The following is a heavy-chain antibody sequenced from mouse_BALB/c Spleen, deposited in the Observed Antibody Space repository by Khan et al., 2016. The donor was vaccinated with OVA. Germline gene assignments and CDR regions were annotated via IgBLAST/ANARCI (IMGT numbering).Heavy chain of an antibody. CDR3: VNHGSSSDWFTY. J-gene: IGHJ3*01. V-gene: IGHV1-7*01. CDR2: INPSTGYT. Sequence: QVQLKESGAELAKPGASVKMSCKASGYTFTKYWMHWVKQRSGQGLEWIGYINPSTGYTEYNQKLKDKATLTADKSSSTAYLQLSSLTSEDSAVYYCVNHGSSSDWFTYWGQGTLVTVS. CDR1: GYTFTKYW. D-gene: IGHD1-1*01.